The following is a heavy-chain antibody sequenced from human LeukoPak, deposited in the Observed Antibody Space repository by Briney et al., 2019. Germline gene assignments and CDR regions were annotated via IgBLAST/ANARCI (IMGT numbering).Heavy chain of an antibody. Sequence: SVMVSCKASGGTFSSYAISWVRQAPGQGLEWMGRIIPIFGTANYAQKFQGRVTITTDESTSTAYMELSSLRSEDTAVYYCASNGWQQLSNDYWGQGTLVTVSS. D-gene: IGHD6-13*01. V-gene: IGHV1-69*05. CDR3: ASNGWQQLSNDY. J-gene: IGHJ4*02. CDR2: IIPIFGTA. CDR1: GGTFSSYA.